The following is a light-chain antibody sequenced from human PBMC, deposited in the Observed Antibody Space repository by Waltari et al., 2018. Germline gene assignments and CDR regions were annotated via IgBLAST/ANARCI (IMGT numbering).Light chain of an antibody. Sequence: DIVVTQPPHSLSVPLGERATTNCPPGQIVFNNANNKNHLAWYQQKPGQPPKLLIYWASTRESGVPERFSGSGSGTDFTLTISSLQAEDVAVYYCQRYFNIVLFGQGTRVEIK. V-gene: IGKV4-1*01. CDR3: QRYFNIVL. CDR1: QIVFNNANNKNH. J-gene: IGKJ5*01. CDR2: WAS.